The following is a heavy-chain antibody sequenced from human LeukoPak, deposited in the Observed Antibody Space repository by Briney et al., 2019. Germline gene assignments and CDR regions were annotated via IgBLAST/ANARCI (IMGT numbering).Heavy chain of an antibody. D-gene: IGHD3-10*01. V-gene: IGHV4-30-4*01. CDR3: ARVTHKEFGELFFDY. CDR1: GGSISSGDYY. J-gene: IGHJ4*02. CDR2: IYYSGST. Sequence: SQTLSLTCTVSGGSISSGDYYWSWIRQPPGKGLEWIGYIYYSGSTYYNPSLKSRVTISVDTSKNQFSLKLSPVTAADTAVYYCARVTHKEFGELFFDYWGQGTLVTVSS.